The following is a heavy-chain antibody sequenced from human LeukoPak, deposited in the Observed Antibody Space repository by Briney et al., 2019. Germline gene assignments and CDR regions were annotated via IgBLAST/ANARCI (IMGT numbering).Heavy chain of an antibody. CDR1: GFTFSSYW. CDR2: INSDGSST. D-gene: IGHD2-8*02. J-gene: IGHJ4*02. Sequence: GGSLRLSCAASGFTFSSYWMHWVRQAPGKGLVWVSRINSDGSSTSYAASVKGRFTISRDNAKNTLYLQMNSLRAEDTAVYYCASQSLYWDFDYWGQGTLVTVSS. V-gene: IGHV3-74*01. CDR3: ASQSLYWDFDY.